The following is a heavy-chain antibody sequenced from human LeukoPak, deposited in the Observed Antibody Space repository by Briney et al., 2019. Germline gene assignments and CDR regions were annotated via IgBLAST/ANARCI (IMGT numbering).Heavy chain of an antibody. CDR1: GFTFSSYA. CDR3: ARDPAYSSGYFDY. CDR2: ISYDGSNK. V-gene: IGHV3-30-3*01. D-gene: IGHD3-22*01. J-gene: IGHJ4*02. Sequence: PGGSLRLSCAASGFTFSSYAMHWVRQAPGKGLEWVAVISYDGSNKYYADSVKGRFTISRDNSKNTLYLQMNSLRAEDTAVYYCARDPAYSSGYFDYWGQGTLVTVSS.